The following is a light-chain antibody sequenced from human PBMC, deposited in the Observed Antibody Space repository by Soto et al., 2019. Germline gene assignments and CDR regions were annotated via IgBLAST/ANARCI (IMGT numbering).Light chain of an antibody. V-gene: IGKV3-11*01. CDR1: QSISVY. CDR2: DGS. J-gene: IGKJ5*01. CDR3: QQYTGPPTT. Sequence: ENVLTQSPVTLSLSPGERATLSCRASQSISVYLAWYQQKPGQAPRLLIYDGSNRATGIPARFSGSGSGTDFTLTITRLEPEDSAVYFCQQYTGPPTTFGQGTRLEI.